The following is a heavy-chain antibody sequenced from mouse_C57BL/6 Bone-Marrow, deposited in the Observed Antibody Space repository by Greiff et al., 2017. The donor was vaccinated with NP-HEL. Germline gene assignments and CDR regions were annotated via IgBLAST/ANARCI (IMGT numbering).Heavy chain of an antibody. CDR1: GYSFTSYY. Sequence: VQLHQSGPELVKPGASVKISCKASGYSFTSYYIHWVKERPGQGLEWIGWIYPGSGNTKYNEKFKGKATLTADTSSSTAYMQLSSLTSEDSAVYYCAREVHYDYDDYFDYWGQGTTLTVSS. CDR2: IYPGSGNT. V-gene: IGHV1-66*01. CDR3: AREVHYDYDDYFDY. D-gene: IGHD2-4*01. J-gene: IGHJ2*01.